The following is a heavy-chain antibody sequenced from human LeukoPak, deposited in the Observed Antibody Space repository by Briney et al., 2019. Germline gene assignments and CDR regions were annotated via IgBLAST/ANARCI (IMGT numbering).Heavy chain of an antibody. D-gene: IGHD4-17*01. CDR3: ARGVDGDPLDY. CDR2: ISSSSSYI. CDR1: GFTFSSYS. J-gene: IGHJ4*02. Sequence: GGSLRLSCAAPGFTFSSYSMNWVRQAPGKGLEWVSSISSSSSYIYYADSVKGRFTISRDSAKNSLYLQMNSLRAEDTAVYYCARGVDGDPLDYWGQGILVTVSS. V-gene: IGHV3-21*01.